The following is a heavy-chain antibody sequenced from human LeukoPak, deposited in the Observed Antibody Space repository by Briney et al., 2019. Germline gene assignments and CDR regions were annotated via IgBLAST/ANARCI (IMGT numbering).Heavy chain of an antibody. D-gene: IGHD3-16*01. Sequence: GGSLRLSCAASRFTFRNYGMHWVRQAPGKGLEWVAVIWYDGSKKYYVDSVKGRFTISRDNSKNTVHLEMNSLRVEDTAVYYCARSLGETTFDCWGQGTLVTVSS. J-gene: IGHJ4*02. CDR1: RFTFRNYG. V-gene: IGHV3-33*01. CDR2: IWYDGSKK. CDR3: ARSLGETTFDC.